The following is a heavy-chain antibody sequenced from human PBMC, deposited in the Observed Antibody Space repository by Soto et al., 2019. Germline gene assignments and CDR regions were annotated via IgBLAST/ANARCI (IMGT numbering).Heavy chain of an antibody. CDR3: ARAIYDFWSGYFYYYGMDV. J-gene: IGHJ6*02. CDR1: GYTFTSYD. Sequence: ASVTVSCKASGYTFTSYDMDWVRQATGQGLEWMGWMNPNSGNTGYAQKFQGWVTMTRDTSISTAYMELSRLRSDDTAVYYCARAIYDFWSGYFYYYGMDVWGQGTTVTVSS. V-gene: IGHV1-8*01. CDR2: MNPNSGNT. D-gene: IGHD3-3*01.